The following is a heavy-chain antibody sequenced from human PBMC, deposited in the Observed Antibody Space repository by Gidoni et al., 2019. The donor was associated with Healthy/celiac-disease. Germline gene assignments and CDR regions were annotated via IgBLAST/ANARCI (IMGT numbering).Heavy chain of an antibody. J-gene: IGHJ3*02. Sequence: EVQLVQSGAAVKKPRESLKISCQGSGYSCTSYWIGWVRQMPGKGLEWMGIIYPGDYDTRYSPSFQGQVTISADKSISTAYLQWSSLKASDTAMYYCFLTTDAFDIWGQGTMVTVSS. CDR2: IYPGDYDT. CDR3: FLTTDAFDI. CDR1: GYSCTSYW. D-gene: IGHD4-4*01. V-gene: IGHV5-51*03.